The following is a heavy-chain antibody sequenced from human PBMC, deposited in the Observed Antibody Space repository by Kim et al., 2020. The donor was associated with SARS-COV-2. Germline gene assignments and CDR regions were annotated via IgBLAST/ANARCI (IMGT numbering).Heavy chain of an antibody. Sequence: GGSLRLSCAASEFTFSSSWMGWVRQAPGKGLEWVAHIKPDGSEKYYVDSVKGRFTISRDNAKNSLYLQMNSLRAEDTALYYCTTGTSYWGQGTLVTVSS. CDR2: IKPDGSEK. CDR1: EFTFSSSW. V-gene: IGHV3-7*03. J-gene: IGHJ4*02. CDR3: TTGTSY.